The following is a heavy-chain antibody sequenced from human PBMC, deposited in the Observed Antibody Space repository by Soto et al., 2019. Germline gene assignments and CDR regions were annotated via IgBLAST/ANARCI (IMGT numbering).Heavy chain of an antibody. CDR3: ARRVQYYYGLDV. V-gene: IGHV4-59*08. CDR1: GGTISSYY. D-gene: IGHD1-1*01. CDR2: IHDSGST. Sequence: QVQLQESGPGLVKPSETLSLTCTVSGGTISSYYWNWIRQPPGKGLEWIGYIHDSGSTNYNPSLKRRVTISVDTSKNQFSLKLSSVTAADTAVYYCARRVQYYYGLDVWGQGTTVTVSS. J-gene: IGHJ6*02.